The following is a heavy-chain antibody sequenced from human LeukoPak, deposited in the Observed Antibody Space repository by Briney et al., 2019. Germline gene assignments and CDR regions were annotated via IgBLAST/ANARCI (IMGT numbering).Heavy chain of an antibody. Sequence: GGSLRHSCTASGFSFSGHWMHWARQLPGKGLVWVSRISPTGSTTSYADSVKGRFTVSRDNAKNTLYLQVNNLRAEDTAVYYCARGPNSNWSGLDFWGQGTLLTVSS. CDR1: GFSFSGHW. CDR2: ISPTGSTT. V-gene: IGHV3-74*01. CDR3: ARGPNSNWSGLDF. J-gene: IGHJ4*02. D-gene: IGHD6-6*01.